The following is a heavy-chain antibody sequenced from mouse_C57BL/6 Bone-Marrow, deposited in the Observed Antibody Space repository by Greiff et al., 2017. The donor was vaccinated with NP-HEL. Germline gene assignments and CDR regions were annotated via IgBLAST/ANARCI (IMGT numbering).Heavy chain of an antibody. Sequence: QVQLKQSGAELVRPGASVTLSCKASGYTFTDYEMNWVKQTPVHGLEWIGAIDPETGGTSYNQKFKGKAILTADKSSSTALMELRSLTSEDSAVYFCTRVYVLFAYWGRGNLVIVSA. CDR3: TRVYVLFAY. CDR1: GYTFTDYE. J-gene: IGHJ3*01. V-gene: IGHV1-15*01. CDR2: IDPETGGT. D-gene: IGHD1-1*01.